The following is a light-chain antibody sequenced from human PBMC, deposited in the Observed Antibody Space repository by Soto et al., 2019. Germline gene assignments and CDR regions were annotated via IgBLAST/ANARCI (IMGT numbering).Light chain of an antibody. Sequence: DIPMTQSPSSLSASVGDRVTITCRASQSISSYLNWYQQKPGKAPKLLIYAASSLQSGVPSRFSGSASGTDFTLTISSLQPDDFATYYCHQSYSTPRTFGQGNKVEIK. CDR3: HQSYSTPRT. J-gene: IGKJ1*01. CDR1: QSISSY. V-gene: IGKV1-39*01. CDR2: AAS.